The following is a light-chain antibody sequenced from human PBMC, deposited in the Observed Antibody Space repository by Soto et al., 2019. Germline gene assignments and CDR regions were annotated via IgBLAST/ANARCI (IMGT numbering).Light chain of an antibody. J-gene: IGKJ1*01. V-gene: IGKV3-20*01. CDR1: QSVSSSY. CDR2: AAS. Sequence: EIVLTQSPGTLSLSPGERATLSCRASQSVSSSYLAWYQQKPGQAPRLLIYAASSLQSGVPSRFSGSGSGTNFTLTIDSLQPEDFATYYCQQSYSIWWTFGQGTKV. CDR3: QQSYSIWWT.